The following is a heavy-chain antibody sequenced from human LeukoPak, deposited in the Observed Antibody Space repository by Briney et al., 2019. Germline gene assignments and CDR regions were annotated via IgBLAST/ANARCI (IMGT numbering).Heavy chain of an antibody. D-gene: IGHD3-22*01. V-gene: IGHV1-2*02. J-gene: IGHJ4*02. CDR1: GYTFTGYY. CDR2: INPNSGGT. CDR3: ARDTYYDSSGYSLDY. Sequence: ASVKVSCKASGYTFTGYYMHWVRQAPGQGLEWMGWINPNSGGTSYAQKFQGRVTTTRDTSISTAYMELSRLRSDDTAVYYCARDTYYDSSGYSLDYWGQGTLVTVSS.